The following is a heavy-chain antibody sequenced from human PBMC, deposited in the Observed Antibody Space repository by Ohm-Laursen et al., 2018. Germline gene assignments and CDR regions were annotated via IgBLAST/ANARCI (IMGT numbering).Heavy chain of an antibody. V-gene: IGHV4-59*01. Sequence: SETLSLTCSVSGGSISTYYWSWIRQPPGKGLEWIGYIFHSGTTNYNPSLKSRVTISVDTSKNQFSLKLSSVTAADTAVYYCARELAYYDSSGLDAFDIWGQGTMVTVSS. CDR2: IFHSGTT. CDR3: ARELAYYDSSGLDAFDI. CDR1: GGSISTYY. D-gene: IGHD3-22*01. J-gene: IGHJ3*02.